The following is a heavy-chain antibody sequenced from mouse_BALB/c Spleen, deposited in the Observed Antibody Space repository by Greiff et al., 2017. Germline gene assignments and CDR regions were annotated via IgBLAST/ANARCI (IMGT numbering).Heavy chain of an antibody. CDR1: GFTFSDYY. Sequence: DVMLVESGGGLVKPGVSLKLSCAASGFTFSDYYMYWVRQTPEKRLEWVATISDGGSYTYYPDSVKGRFTISRDNAKNNLYLQMSSLKSEDTAMYYCAGGSLAWFAYWGQGTLVTVSA. V-gene: IGHV5-4*02. J-gene: IGHJ3*01. CDR3: AGGSLAWFAY. CDR2: ISDGGSYT.